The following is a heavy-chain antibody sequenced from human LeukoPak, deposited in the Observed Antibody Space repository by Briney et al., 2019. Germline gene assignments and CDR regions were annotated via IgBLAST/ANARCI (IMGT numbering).Heavy chain of an antibody. CDR2: ISYDGSNK. CDR1: GFIFSSYG. Sequence: PGRSLRLSCAASGFIFSSYGMHWVRQAPGKGLEWVAVISYDGSNKYYVDSVKGRFTISRDISKNTLSLLMNSLRAEDTAVYYCAKDIGQRAGWPPYSFDYWGQGILVTVSS. J-gene: IGHJ4*02. D-gene: IGHD6-19*01. CDR3: AKDIGQRAGWPPYSFDY. V-gene: IGHV3-30*18.